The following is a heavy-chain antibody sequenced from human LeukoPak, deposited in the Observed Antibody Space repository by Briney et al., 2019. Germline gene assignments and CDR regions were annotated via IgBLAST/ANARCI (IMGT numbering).Heavy chain of an antibody. J-gene: IGHJ4*02. CDR3: ARDKSVGATPLDY. Sequence: GGSLRLSCAASGFTFSSYWVCWVRQAPGKGLERVANIKQDGSEKYYVDSVKGRFTIFRDNAKNSLYLGMNSLRAEDTAVYYCARDKSVGATPLDYWGQGTQVTVSS. V-gene: IGHV3-7*05. CDR1: GFTFSSYW. CDR2: IKQDGSEK. D-gene: IGHD1-26*01.